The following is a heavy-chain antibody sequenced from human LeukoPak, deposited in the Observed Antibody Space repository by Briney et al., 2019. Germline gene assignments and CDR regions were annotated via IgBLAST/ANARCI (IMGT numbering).Heavy chain of an antibody. CDR2: ICYSGST. CDR1: GGSISSYY. V-gene: IGHV4-59*01. CDR3: ARDAPLDSGSYYFDP. J-gene: IGHJ5*02. Sequence: PSETLSLTCTVSGGSISSYYWSWIRQPPGKGLEWIGYICYSGSTNYNPSLKSRVTISVDTSKNQFSLKLSSVTAADTAVYYCARDAPLDSGSYYFDPWGQGTLVTVSS. D-gene: IGHD3-10*01.